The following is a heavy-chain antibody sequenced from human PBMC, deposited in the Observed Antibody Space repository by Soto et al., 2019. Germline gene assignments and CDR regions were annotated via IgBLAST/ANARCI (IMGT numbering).Heavy chain of an antibody. V-gene: IGHV3-23*01. J-gene: IGHJ4*02. CDR1: GFTFNNYA. CDR3: VKEQGVRAFDY. D-gene: IGHD3-10*01. CDR2: ISGNGGNT. Sequence: EVQLLESGGGLVQPGGSLRLSCAASGFTFNNYAMSWVRQAPGKGLEWVSSISGNGGNTYYADPVKGRFTLSRDNSWKTLYLQTTSLRAEDTAVYYCVKEQGVRAFDYWGQGILVTVSS.